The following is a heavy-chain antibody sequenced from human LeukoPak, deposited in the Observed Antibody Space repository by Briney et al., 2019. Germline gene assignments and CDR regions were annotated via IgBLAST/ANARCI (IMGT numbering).Heavy chain of an antibody. V-gene: IGHV3-30*02. CDR1: GFTFSSYG. J-gene: IGHJ4*02. CDR3: AKDGDQLTTFDY. D-gene: IGHD2-2*01. CDR2: IRYDGSNK. Sequence: GGSLRLXCAASGFTFSSYGMHWVRQAPGKGLEWVAFIRYDGSNKYYADSVKGRFTISRDNSKNTLYLQMNSLRAEDTAVYYCAKDGDQLTTFDYWGQGTLVTVSS.